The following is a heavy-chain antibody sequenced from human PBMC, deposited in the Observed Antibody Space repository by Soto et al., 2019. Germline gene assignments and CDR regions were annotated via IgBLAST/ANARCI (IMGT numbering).Heavy chain of an antibody. D-gene: IGHD1-1*01. Sequence: PSETLSLTCTVSGGSVSGYYWSWIRQPPGKGLEWVGYIHYAGTSMYNPSVKGRVTISVDTPKYQFSLKLNSVTAADTAVYYCTRDLWVEPELYYYGMDVGGQGTTVTVSS. J-gene: IGHJ6*02. CDR3: TRDLWVEPELYYYGMDV. CDR2: IHYAGTS. CDR1: GGSVSGYY. V-gene: IGHV4-59*02.